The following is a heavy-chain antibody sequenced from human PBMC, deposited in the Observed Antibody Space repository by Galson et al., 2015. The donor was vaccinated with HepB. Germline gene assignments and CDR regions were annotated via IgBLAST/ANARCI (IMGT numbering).Heavy chain of an antibody. J-gene: IGHJ4*02. CDR2: NFYSGST. Sequence: ETLSLTCTVSGGSISSSNYYWGWIRQPPGKGLEWIGSNFYSGSTYYNPSLKGRVTISVETSKKQLSLKVNSVTAADTAFYYCASGRRDGYRYFDYWGQGTLVTVSS. CDR1: GGSISSSNYY. D-gene: IGHD5-24*01. V-gene: IGHV4-39*01. CDR3: ASGRRDGYRYFDY.